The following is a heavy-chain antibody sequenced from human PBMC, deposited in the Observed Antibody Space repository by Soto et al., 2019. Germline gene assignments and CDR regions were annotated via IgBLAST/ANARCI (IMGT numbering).Heavy chain of an antibody. D-gene: IGHD6-19*01. CDR1: GDSVSSNSTA. CDR2: TYYRYKYYN. Sequence: QVQLQQSGPGLVKPSQTLSLTCAISGDSVSSNSTAWNWIRQSPSRGLEWLGRTYYRYKYYNDYAVYVKGRITINPDTSKNQFSLQLNSVTPEDTAVYYCARGPIGVTGTGVFDSWGQGTLVTVSS. CDR3: ARGPIGVTGTGVFDS. J-gene: IGHJ4*02. V-gene: IGHV6-1*01.